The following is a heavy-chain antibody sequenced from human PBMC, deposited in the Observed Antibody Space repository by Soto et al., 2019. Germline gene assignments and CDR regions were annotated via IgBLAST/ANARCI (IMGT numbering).Heavy chain of an antibody. CDR2: ISFDGRNE. CDR3: AKDYGGGNLYGDSGD. J-gene: IGHJ4*02. Sequence: GGSLRLSCAASGFTFSSYSMNWVRQAPGKGLEWVAFISFDGRNENSADSVKGRFTISRDNSKNTLYLQMDSLRIEDTAVYYCAKDYGGGNLYGDSGDWGQGILVTVSS. V-gene: IGHV3-30*18. CDR1: GFTFSSYS. D-gene: IGHD4-17*01.